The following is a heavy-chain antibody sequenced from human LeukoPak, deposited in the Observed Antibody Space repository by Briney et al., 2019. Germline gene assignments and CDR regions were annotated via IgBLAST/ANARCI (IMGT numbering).Heavy chain of an antibody. V-gene: IGHV3-20*04. Sequence: PGGSLRLSCAASGFTFDDYGMSWVRQAPGKGLEWVSGINWNGGSTGYADSVKGRFTISRDNAKNSLYLQMNSLRAEDTALYYWASSVGSGGNNGTVDNWGREPLFTVS. CDR2: INWNGGST. CDR1: GFTFDDYG. CDR3: ASSVGSGGNNGTVDN. D-gene: IGHD3-10*01. J-gene: IGHJ4*02.